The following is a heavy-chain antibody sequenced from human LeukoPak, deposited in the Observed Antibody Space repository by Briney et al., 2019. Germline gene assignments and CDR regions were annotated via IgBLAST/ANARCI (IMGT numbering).Heavy chain of an antibody. CDR3: AKDKEITIFGVVIIPGYYFDY. V-gene: IGHV3-23*01. CDR2: IGGSGGDI. J-gene: IGHJ4*02. D-gene: IGHD3-3*01. CDR1: GFTFSTYT. Sequence: PGGSLRLSCAASGFTFSTYTMYWVRQPPGKGLEWVSIIGGSGGDIHYADSVKGRFTISRDNSKNTLYLQMNSLRAEDTAVYYCAKDKEITIFGVVIIPGYYFDYWGQGTLVTVSS.